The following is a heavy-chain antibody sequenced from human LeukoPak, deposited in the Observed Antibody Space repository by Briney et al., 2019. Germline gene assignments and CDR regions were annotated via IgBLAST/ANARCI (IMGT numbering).Heavy chain of an antibody. CDR2: IIPIFGTA. D-gene: IGHD2-2*01. V-gene: IGHV1-69*05. CDR3: ARDACSASSTSCYQNAFDI. CDR1: GDTFSSYA. J-gene: IGHJ3*02. Sequence: GASVKVSCKASGDTFSSYAISWVRQAPGQGLEWMGGIIPIFGTANYAQKFQGRVTITTDESTSTAYMELSSLRSEDTAVYYCARDACSASSTSCYQNAFDIWGQGTMVAVSS.